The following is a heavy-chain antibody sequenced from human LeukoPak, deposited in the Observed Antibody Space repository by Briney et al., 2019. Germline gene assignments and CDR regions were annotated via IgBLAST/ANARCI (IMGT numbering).Heavy chain of an antibody. J-gene: IGHJ4*02. D-gene: IGHD3-22*01. Sequence: ASVKVSCKASGYTFTSYYMHWVRQAPGQGLEWMGIINPSGGSTSYAQKFQGRVTMTRDMSTSTVYMELSSLRSEDTAVYYCARAYYDSSGYYHLPLDYWGQGTLVTVSS. CDR1: GYTFTSYY. CDR2: INPSGGST. V-gene: IGHV1-46*01. CDR3: ARAYYDSSGYYHLPLDY.